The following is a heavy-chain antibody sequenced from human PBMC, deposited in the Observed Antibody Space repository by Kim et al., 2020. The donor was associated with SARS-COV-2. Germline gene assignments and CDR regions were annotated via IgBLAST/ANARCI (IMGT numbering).Heavy chain of an antibody. Sequence: AQKLQGRVTMTTDTSTSTAYMELRSLRSDDTAVYYCARDLMSGGSDAFDIWGQGTMVTVSS. D-gene: IGHD1-26*01. CDR3: ARDLMSGGSDAFDI. J-gene: IGHJ3*02. V-gene: IGHV1-18*01.